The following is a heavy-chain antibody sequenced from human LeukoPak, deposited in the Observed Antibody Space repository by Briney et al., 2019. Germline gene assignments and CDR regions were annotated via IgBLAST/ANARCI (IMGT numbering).Heavy chain of an antibody. Sequence: SQTLSLTCTVSGGSISSGGYYWSRIRQHPGKGLEWIGYISYSGSTSCNPSLQSRVTISVDTSRNQFSLKLSSVTAADTAVYYCARDSTSTGDFDYWGQGTLVTVSS. D-gene: IGHD7-27*01. CDR1: GGSISSGGYY. CDR2: ISYSGST. V-gene: IGHV4-31*03. CDR3: ARDSTSTGDFDY. J-gene: IGHJ4*02.